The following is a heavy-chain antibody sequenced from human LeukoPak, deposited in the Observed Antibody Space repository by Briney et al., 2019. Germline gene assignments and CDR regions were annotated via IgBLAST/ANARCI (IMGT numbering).Heavy chain of an antibody. CDR2: ISSSSSYI. D-gene: IGHD2-15*01. CDR1: EFTFSIYS. V-gene: IGHV3-21*06. J-gene: IGHJ4*02. CDR3: ARGLGAYCSGGSCTFDN. Sequence: GGSLRLSCSASEFTFSIYSMNWVRQSPGKGLEWVSSISSSSSYIYYADSVKGRFTISRDNAKNRLYLQMNSLRAEDTAVYYCARGLGAYCSGGSCTFDNWGQGTLVPSPQ.